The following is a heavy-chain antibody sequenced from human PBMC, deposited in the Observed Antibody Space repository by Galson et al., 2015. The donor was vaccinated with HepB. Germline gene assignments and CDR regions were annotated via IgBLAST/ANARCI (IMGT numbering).Heavy chain of an antibody. V-gene: IGHV3-74*01. D-gene: IGHD3-16*02. CDR2: INTDGSST. J-gene: IGHJ4*02. Sequence: SLRLSCAASGFTFSGYWMHWVRQAPGKGLVWVSRINTDGSSTSYAASVKGRFTISRDNAKNTLYLQMRGLRAEDTAVYYCAREQGGYDYVWGSYRNWGQGTLVTVSS. CDR3: AREQGGYDYVWGSYRN. CDR1: GFTFSGYW.